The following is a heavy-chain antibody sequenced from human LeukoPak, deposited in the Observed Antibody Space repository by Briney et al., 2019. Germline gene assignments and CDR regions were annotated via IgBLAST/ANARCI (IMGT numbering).Heavy chain of an antibody. J-gene: IGHJ4*02. Sequence: GGSLRLCCAASGFTFSSYSMNWVRQAPGKGLEWVSAIGSGGNTYYAASVKGRFTISRDNSKNTLYLQMNSLRAEDTAIYYCANPFYGSGPRGYWGQGTLVTVSS. CDR3: ANPFYGSGPRGY. D-gene: IGHD3-10*01. CDR2: IGSGGNT. CDR1: GFTFSSYS. V-gene: IGHV3-23*01.